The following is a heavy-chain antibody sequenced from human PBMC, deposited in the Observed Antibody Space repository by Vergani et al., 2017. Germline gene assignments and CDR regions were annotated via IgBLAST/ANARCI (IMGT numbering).Heavy chain of an antibody. D-gene: IGHD4-17*01. J-gene: IGHJ3*02. CDR2: INIGGRT. Sequence: LVESGGGLVQPGGSLRLSCAASSFSVSSHYMTWVRQAPGKGLELVSTINIGGRTSYADSVKGRLTLTRDDSKNTLHLQMNSLRPEDTAVYYCARGMTTETTDLDGFDIWGQGTMVSVSS. CDR1: SFSVSSHY. V-gene: IGHV3-66*02. CDR3: ARGMTTETTDLDGFDI.